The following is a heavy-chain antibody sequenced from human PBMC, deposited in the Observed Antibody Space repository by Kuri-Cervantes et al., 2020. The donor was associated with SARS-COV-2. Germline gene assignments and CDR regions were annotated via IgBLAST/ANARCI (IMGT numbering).Heavy chain of an antibody. J-gene: IGHJ6*02. V-gene: IGHV4-61*09. Sequence: SCSVPGGSISSGSYYCTWIRQPAGKGLEWIGHIYTSGGTNYNPSLKSRVTISVDTSKNQFSLKLSSVTAADTAVYYCARGLGIQGCYYGMDVWGQRTTVTVSS. CDR3: ARGLGIQGCYYGMDV. CDR1: GGSISSGSYY. CDR2: IYTSGGT. D-gene: IGHD3-9*01.